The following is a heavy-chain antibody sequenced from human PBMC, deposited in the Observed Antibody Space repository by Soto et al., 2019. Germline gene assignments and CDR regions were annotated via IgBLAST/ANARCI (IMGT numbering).Heavy chain of an antibody. CDR3: AKVRTAYYFDY. V-gene: IGHV3-30*18. CDR2: ISYDGSNK. CDR1: GFTFSSYG. Sequence: GGSLRLSCAASGFTFSSYGMHWVRQAPGKGLEWVAVISYDGSNKYYADSVKGRFTISRDNSKNTLYLQMNSLRAEDTAVYYCAKVRTAYYFDYWGQGTLVTVSS. J-gene: IGHJ4*02.